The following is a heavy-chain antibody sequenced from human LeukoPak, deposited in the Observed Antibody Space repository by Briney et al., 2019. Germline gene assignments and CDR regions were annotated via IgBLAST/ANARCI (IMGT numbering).Heavy chain of an antibody. D-gene: IGHD3-16*01. CDR2: IIPILGIA. CDR3: ARDPTMTTFYFQH. CDR1: GGTFSSYA. J-gene: IGHJ1*01. V-gene: IGHV1-69*04. Sequence: GASVKVSCKASGGTFSSYAISWVRQAPGQGLEWMGRIIPILGIANYAQKFQGRVTITADKSTSTAYMELSSLRSEDTAVYYCARDPTMTTFYFQHWGQGTLVTVPS.